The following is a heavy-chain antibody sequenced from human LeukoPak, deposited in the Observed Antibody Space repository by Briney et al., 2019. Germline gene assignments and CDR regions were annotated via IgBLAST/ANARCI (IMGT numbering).Heavy chain of an antibody. D-gene: IGHD3-22*01. Sequence: SETLSLTCTVSGGSISSYYWSWIRQPPGKGLEWIGYIYDIGSTKYNPSLKSRVTMSVDTSKNQFSLKLSSVTAADTAVYHCARTYYYDSSGYLNHWFDPWGQGTLVTVSS. CDR2: IYDIGST. J-gene: IGHJ5*02. V-gene: IGHV4-59*08. CDR1: GGSISSYY. CDR3: ARTYYYDSSGYLNHWFDP.